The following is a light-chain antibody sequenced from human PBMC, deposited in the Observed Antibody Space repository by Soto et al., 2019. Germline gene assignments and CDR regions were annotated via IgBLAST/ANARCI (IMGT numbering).Light chain of an antibody. J-gene: IGKJ1*01. CDR3: QQYNSYSRT. CDR1: QSISSW. Sequence: DIQMTPSPSTLSASVGARVTIPCRASQSISSWLAWYQQKPGKAPKLLIYKASSLESGVPSRFSGSGSGTEFTLTISSLQPDDFATYYCQQYNSYSRTFGQGTKVDIK. CDR2: KAS. V-gene: IGKV1-5*03.